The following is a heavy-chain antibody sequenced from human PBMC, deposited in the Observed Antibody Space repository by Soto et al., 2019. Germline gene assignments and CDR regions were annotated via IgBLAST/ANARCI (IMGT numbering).Heavy chain of an antibody. CDR1: GYSFTRYW. J-gene: IGHJ3*02. V-gene: IGHV5-10-1*01. CDR3: ARHGDSSGYTDAFGI. D-gene: IGHD3-22*01. Sequence: VESVTIYCKVSGYSFTRYWIIWVRQMPGKGLEWMGRIDPSDSYTNYSPSFQGHVTISADKSISTAYLQWSSLKASDTAMYYCARHGDSSGYTDAFGIWGQGTLVTVSS. CDR2: IDPSDSYT.